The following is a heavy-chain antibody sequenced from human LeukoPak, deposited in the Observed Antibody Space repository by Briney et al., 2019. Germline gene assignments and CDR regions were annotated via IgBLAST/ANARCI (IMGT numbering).Heavy chain of an antibody. Sequence: SETLSLTCTVSGGSISSYYWSWIRQPPGKGLEWIGYIYYSGSTNYNPSLKSRVTTSVDTSKNQFSLNVRSVTAADTAVYYCARQGGTSGYDYPYFDYWGQGILVTVSS. CDR3: ARQGGTSGYDYPYFDY. J-gene: IGHJ4*02. V-gene: IGHV4-59*08. CDR1: GGSISSYY. CDR2: IYYSGST. D-gene: IGHD5-12*01.